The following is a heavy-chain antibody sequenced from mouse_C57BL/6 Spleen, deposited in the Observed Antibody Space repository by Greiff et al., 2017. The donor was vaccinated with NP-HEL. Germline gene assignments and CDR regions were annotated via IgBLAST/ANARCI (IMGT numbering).Heavy chain of an antibody. D-gene: IGHD1-2*01. Sequence: QVQLQQSGAELARPGASVKMSCKASGYTFTSYTMHWVKQRPGQGLEWIGYINPSSGYTKYNQKFKDKATLTADKSSSTAYMQLSSLTSEDSAVYYCARSGYYGPSSCYYAMDYWGQGTSVTVSS. J-gene: IGHJ4*01. CDR1: GYTFTSYT. CDR2: INPSSGYT. V-gene: IGHV1-4*01. CDR3: ARSGYYGPSSCYYAMDY.